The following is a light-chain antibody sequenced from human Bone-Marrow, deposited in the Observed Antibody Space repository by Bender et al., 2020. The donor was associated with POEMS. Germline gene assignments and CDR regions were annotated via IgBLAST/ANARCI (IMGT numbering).Light chain of an antibody. CDR3: SSAAGGNKFV. V-gene: IGLV2-8*01. Sequence: QSVLTQPASVSGSPGQSITISCTGASSDVGGYNLVSWYQQHPGIAPKLMIYEVSERPSGVPDRFSGSKSGNTASLTVSGLQAEDEADYYCSSAAGGNKFVFGGGTKLTVL. J-gene: IGLJ2*01. CDR2: EVS. CDR1: SSDVGGYNL.